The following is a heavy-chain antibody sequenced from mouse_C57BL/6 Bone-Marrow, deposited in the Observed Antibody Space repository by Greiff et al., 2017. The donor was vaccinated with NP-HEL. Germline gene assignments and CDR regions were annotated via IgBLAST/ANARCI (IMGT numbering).Heavy chain of an antibody. CDR1: GYTFTSYG. CDR2: IYPRSGNT. V-gene: IGHV1-81*01. D-gene: IGHD2-3*01. CDR3: ARGVTTLFDY. J-gene: IGHJ2*01. Sequence: VKLVESGAELARPGASVKLSCKASGYTFTSYGISWVKQRTGQGLEWIGEIYPRSGNTYYNEKFKGKATLTADKSSSPAYMELRSLASEDSAVYFCARGVTTLFDYWGQGTTLTVSS.